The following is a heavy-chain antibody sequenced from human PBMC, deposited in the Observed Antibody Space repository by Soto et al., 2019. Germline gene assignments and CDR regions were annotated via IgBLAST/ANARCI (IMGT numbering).Heavy chain of an antibody. J-gene: IGHJ4*02. CDR1: GYTLTELS. D-gene: IGHD3-9*01. Sequence: ASVKVSCKVSGYTLTELSMHWVRQAPGKGLEWMGGFDPEDGETIYAQKFQGRVTMTEDTSTDTAYMELSSLRSEDTAVYYCATETHILTGYGSDRLNYFDYWGQGTLVTVSS. CDR3: ATETHILTGYGSDRLNYFDY. V-gene: IGHV1-24*01. CDR2: FDPEDGET.